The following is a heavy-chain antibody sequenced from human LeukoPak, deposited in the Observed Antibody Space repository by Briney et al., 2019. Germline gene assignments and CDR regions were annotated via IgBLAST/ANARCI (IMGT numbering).Heavy chain of an antibody. J-gene: IGHJ3*02. CDR2: IYYSGNT. V-gene: IGHV4-59*12. CDR3: VTLRKRGGAFDN. Sequence: SETLSLTCTVSGGSISNYYWSWIRQPPGKGLEWIGYIYYSGNTKYNPSLKSRVTISVDTSKNQFSLKLRSVTAADTAVYYCVTLRKRGGAFDNWGQGTMVTVSS. CDR1: GGSISNYY.